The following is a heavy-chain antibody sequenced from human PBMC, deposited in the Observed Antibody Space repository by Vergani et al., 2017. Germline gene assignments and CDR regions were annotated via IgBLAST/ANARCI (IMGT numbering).Heavy chain of an antibody. CDR2: LTASGSGI. CDR1: GFTVSSNY. J-gene: IGHJ3*02. V-gene: IGHV3-53*01. Sequence: VQLVESGGGVVQPGGSLRLSCAASGFTVSSNYMSWVRQAPGKGLEWVSGLTASGSGISYADSVKGRFSISRDNAKSSLFLQMDSLRAEDTAVYYCARDHRDYNNYPGTFDIWGQGSMVTVSS. D-gene: IGHD5-24*01. CDR3: ARDHRDYNNYPGTFDI.